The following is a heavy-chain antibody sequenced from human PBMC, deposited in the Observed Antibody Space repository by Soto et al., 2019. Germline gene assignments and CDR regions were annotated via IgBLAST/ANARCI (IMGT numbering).Heavy chain of an antibody. CDR2: IIPIFGTA. Sequence: SVKVSCKASGGTFSSYAISWVRQAPGQGLEWMGGIIPIFGTANYAQKFQGRVTITADESTSTAYMELSSLRSEDTAVYYCARYSSFSRPSTYYYYGMDVWGQGTTVTVSS. CDR3: ARYSSFSRPSTYYYYGMDV. D-gene: IGHD6-6*01. V-gene: IGHV1-69*13. J-gene: IGHJ6*02. CDR1: GGTFSSYA.